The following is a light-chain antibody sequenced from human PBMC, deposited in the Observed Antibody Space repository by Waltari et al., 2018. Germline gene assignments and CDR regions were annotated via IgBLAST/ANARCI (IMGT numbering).Light chain of an antibody. CDR1: RSDVGSSNL. J-gene: IGLJ7*01. Sequence: QSALTQPASVSGSPGQSITISCTGSRSDVGSSNLISWYQQHPGSVPKLIIYEGTKRRSGISNRFAASKSGNTSSLTVSGLEADDEADYYCLSYAGGSTAVCGGGTQLTVL. V-gene: IGLV2-23*01. CDR3: LSYAGGSTAV. CDR2: EGT.